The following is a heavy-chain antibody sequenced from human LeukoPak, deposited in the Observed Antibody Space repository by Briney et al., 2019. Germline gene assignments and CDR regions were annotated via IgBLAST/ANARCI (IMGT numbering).Heavy chain of an antibody. CDR1: VGSFSGYY. D-gene: IGHD6-13*01. V-gene: IGHV4-34*01. CDR2: INHSGCT. J-gene: IGHJ6*02. CDR3: ARGACEQQPEYYYYGMDV. Sequence: PSEALSLTCAVYVGSFSGYYWRWLRQPPGKGREGMGEINHSGCTNYNLPIMSRVTISVDTSKSQFSLKLSSVTAADTAGYYCARGACEQQPEYYYYGMDVWGQGTTVTVSS.